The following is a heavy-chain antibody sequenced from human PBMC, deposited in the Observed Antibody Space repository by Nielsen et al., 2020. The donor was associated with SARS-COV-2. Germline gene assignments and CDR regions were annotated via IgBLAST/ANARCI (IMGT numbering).Heavy chain of an antibody. D-gene: IGHD3-9*01. CDR2: MNPNSGNT. CDR1: GYTFTSYD. CDR3: ARDVIKESPKLRYFDWLSLGSYGMDV. J-gene: IGHJ6*02. V-gene: IGHV1-8*01. Sequence: ASVKVSCKASGYTFTSYDINWVRQATGQGLEWMGWMNPNSGNTGYAQKFQGRVTMTTDTSTSTAYMELRSLRSDDTAVYYCARDVIKESPKLRYFDWLSLGSYGMDVWGQGTTVTVSS.